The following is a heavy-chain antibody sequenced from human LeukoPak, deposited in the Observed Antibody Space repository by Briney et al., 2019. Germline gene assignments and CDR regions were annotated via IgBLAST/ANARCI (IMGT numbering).Heavy chain of an antibody. J-gene: IGHJ3*02. CDR1: GFTFSSYG. V-gene: IGHV3-30*18. CDR3: AKDLTGYCSGGSCYPAFDI. Sequence: GGSLRLSCAASGFTFSSYGMHWVRQAPGKGLEWVAVISYDGSNKYYADSVKGRFTISRDNSKNTLYLQMNSLRAEDTAVYYCAKDLTGYCSGGSCYPAFDIWGQGTMVTVSS. D-gene: IGHD2-15*01. CDR2: ISYDGSNK.